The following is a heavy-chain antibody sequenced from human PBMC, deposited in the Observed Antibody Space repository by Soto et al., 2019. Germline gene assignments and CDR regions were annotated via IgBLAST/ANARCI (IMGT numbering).Heavy chain of an antibody. CDR2: VFSSGTT. D-gene: IGHD3-16*01. Sequence: VQLRESGPGLVKPSQTLSLTCTVSGDSISSGNKYWSWIRQPPGKGLEWIGYVFSSGTTYYNPSLTGRVSISLDASENQFSLKFASVTDADSAVYYCARFPSPFDYYYAMDVWGQGTTFTVSS. V-gene: IGHV4-30-4*01. CDR3: ARFPSPFDYYYAMDV. CDR1: GDSISSGNKY. J-gene: IGHJ6*02.